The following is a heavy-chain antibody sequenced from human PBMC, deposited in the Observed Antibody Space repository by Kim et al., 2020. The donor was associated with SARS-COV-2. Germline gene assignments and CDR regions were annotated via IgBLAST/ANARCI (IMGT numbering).Heavy chain of an antibody. D-gene: IGHD3-9*01. CDR3: ATTTSTTGT. V-gene: IGHV3-7*03. J-gene: IGHJ5*02. CDR2: IKQDGSKK. CDR1: EVTFRNYW. Sequence: GGSLRLSCAASEVTFRNYWMNWGGQAPGKGREWGASIKQDGSKKNYVDSVKGRFSISRDNAKNSLYLQMNSLRAEDTAVYYCATTTSTTGTWGQGNLVTVSS.